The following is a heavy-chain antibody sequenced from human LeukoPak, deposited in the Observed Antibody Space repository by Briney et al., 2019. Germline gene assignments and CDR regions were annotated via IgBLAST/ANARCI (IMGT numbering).Heavy chain of an antibody. D-gene: IGHD3/OR15-3a*01. CDR1: GFTFSGYA. CDR3: AQGYSSFWPGPFDY. V-gene: IGHV3-23*01. CDR2: VSDGGSNT. Sequence: GRSLRLSCAASGFTFSGYAKTWVRQAPGKGLEWVSGVSDGGSNTYHADSVKGRFTVSRDNSKNTLFLQLNSLRAENTAVYYCAQGYSSFWPGPFDYWGQGSLVSVSS. J-gene: IGHJ4*02.